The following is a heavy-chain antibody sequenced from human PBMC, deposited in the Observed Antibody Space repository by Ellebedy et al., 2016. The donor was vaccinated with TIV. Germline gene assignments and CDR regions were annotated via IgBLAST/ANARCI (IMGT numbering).Heavy chain of an antibody. CDR1: GYSLSSGYY. CDR2: IYHSGNT. D-gene: IGHD3-22*01. Sequence: SETLSLXXSVSGYSLSSGYYWGWIRQPPGKGPEWIGTIYHSGNTYYKPSLRSRVTISVDTSNNQFSLKLSSVTAADTAVYYCAYSSYYPYYFDSWGQGTLVTVSS. V-gene: IGHV4-38-2*02. CDR3: AYSSYYPYYFDS. J-gene: IGHJ4*02.